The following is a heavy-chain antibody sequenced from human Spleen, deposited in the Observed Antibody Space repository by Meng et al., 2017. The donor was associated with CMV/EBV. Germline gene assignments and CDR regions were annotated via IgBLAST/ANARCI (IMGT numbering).Heavy chain of an antibody. CDR3: ARGEDCGDDCFELLFDH. J-gene: IGHJ4*02. V-gene: IGHV4-39*07. Sequence: SEPLSLTCTVSGDSLSNSLYYWGWVRQPPGKGLEWIGNLHHSGSSYYTPSLKSRVTTSVDASKNQLFLKLNSVTAADTAVYYCARGEDCGDDCFELLFDHWGQGTLVTVSS. CDR1: GDSLSNSLYY. D-gene: IGHD2-21*01. CDR2: LHHSGSS.